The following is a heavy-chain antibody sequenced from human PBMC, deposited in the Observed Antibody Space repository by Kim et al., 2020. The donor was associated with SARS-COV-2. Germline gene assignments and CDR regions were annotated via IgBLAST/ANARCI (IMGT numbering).Heavy chain of an antibody. Sequence: SETLSLTCTVSGGSISSGSYYWSWIRQPAGKGLEWIGRIYTSGSTNYNPSLKSRVTISVDTSKNQFSLKLSSVTAADTAVYYCARAEYSSSSSAFDYWGQGNLVTVSS. CDR3: ARAEYSSSSSAFDY. V-gene: IGHV4-61*02. D-gene: IGHD6-6*01. J-gene: IGHJ4*02. CDR2: IYTSGST. CDR1: GGSISSGSYY.